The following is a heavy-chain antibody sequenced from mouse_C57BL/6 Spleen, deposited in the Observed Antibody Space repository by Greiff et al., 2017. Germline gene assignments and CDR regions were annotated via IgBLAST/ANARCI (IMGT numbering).Heavy chain of an antibody. CDR1: GYTFTDYY. CDR3: ARYYYGSSRYFDV. J-gene: IGHJ1*03. V-gene: IGHV1-26*01. Sequence: EVQLQQSGPELVQPGASVKISCKASGYTFTDYYMNWVKQSHGKSLEWIGDINPNNGGTSYNQKFKGKATLTVDKSSSTAYMELRSLTSEDSAVYYCARYYYGSSRYFDVWGTGTTVTVSS. D-gene: IGHD1-1*01. CDR2: INPNNGGT.